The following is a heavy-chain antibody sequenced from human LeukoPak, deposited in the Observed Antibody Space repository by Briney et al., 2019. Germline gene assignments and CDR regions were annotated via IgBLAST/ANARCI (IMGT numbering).Heavy chain of an antibody. Sequence: ASVKVSCKVSGYTLTELSMHWVRQAPGKGLEWMGGFDPEDGETIYAQKFQGRVTITADESTSTAYMELSSLRSEDTAVYYCAREELIASCTNGVCSMDVWGQGTTVTVSS. CDR1: GYTLTELS. CDR2: FDPEDGET. V-gene: IGHV1-24*01. J-gene: IGHJ6*02. D-gene: IGHD2-8*01. CDR3: AREELIASCTNGVCSMDV.